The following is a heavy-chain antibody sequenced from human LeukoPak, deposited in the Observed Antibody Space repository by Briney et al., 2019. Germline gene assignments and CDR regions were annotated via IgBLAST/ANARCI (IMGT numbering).Heavy chain of an antibody. V-gene: IGHV4-59*08. CDR3: ARYPHYYGSGSITDDAFDI. J-gene: IGHJ3*02. CDR2: IYYSGST. CDR1: GGSISSYY. D-gene: IGHD3-10*01. Sequence: SETLSLTCTVSGGSISSYYWSWIRQPPGKGLEWIGYIYYSGSTNYNPSLKSRDTISVDTSKNQFSLKLSSVTAADTAVYYCARYPHYYGSGSITDDAFDIWGQGTMVTVSS.